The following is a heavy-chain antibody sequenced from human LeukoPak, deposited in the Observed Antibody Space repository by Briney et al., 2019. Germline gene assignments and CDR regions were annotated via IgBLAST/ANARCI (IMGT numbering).Heavy chain of an antibody. J-gene: IGHJ4*02. Sequence: SQTLSLTCAISGDSVSSNSAAWNWIRQSPSRGLEWLGRTYYRSRWYNDYAVSVKSRITINPDTSKNQFSLQLNSVTPEDTAVYYCAREPGPYYGSGSYYSHWGQGTLVTVSS. CDR2: TYYRSRWYN. CDR3: AREPGPYYGSGSYYSH. V-gene: IGHV6-1*01. D-gene: IGHD3-10*01. CDR1: GDSVSSNSAA.